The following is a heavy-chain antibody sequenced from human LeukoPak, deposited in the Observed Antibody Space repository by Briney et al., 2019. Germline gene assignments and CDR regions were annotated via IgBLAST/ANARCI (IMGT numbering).Heavy chain of an antibody. CDR3: ATGPAAGNWFDP. Sequence: SVKVSCKASGYTFTSYGISWVRQAPGQGLEWMGRISPVFGTADYAQNFQGRVTITTDESTSTAYMELRSLRSEDTAVYYCATGPAAGNWFDPWGQGTLVTVSA. CDR2: ISPVFGTA. CDR1: GYTFTSYG. V-gene: IGHV1-69*05. J-gene: IGHJ5*02. D-gene: IGHD6-13*01.